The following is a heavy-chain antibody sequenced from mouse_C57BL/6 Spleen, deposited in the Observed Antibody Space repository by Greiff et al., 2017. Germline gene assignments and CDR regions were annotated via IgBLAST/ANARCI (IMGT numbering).Heavy chain of an antibody. CDR2: IWSGGST. J-gene: IGHJ3*01. D-gene: IGHD2-4*01. CDR1: GFSFTSYG. V-gene: IGHV2-2*01. Sequence: QVQLQQSGPGLVQPSQSLSITCTVSGFSFTSYGVHWVRQSPGKGLEWLGVIWSGGSTDYNAAFISRLSISKYNSKSQVFFKRNSLQADDTAIYYCATIYDDYDAFAYWGQGTLVTVSA. CDR3: ATIYDDYDAFAY.